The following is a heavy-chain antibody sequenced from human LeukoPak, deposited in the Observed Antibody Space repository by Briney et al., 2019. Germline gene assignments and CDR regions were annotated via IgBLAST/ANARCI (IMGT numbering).Heavy chain of an antibody. V-gene: IGHV3-21*01. CDR2: ISSSGTYI. Sequence: GGSLRLSCAASGFTFGSFSMTWVRQAPGKGLEWVSTISSSGTYIYYADSVKGRFTISRDNAKNSLYLQMNSLRAEDTAVYYCARDPVRSGGSCYSDYWGQGTLVTVSS. D-gene: IGHD2-15*01. CDR3: ARDPVRSGGSCYSDY. CDR1: GFTFGSFS. J-gene: IGHJ4*02.